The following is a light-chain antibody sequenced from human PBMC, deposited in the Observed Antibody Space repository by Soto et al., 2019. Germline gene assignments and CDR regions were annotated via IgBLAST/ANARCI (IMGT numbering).Light chain of an antibody. CDR1: QSVSSSY. CDR2: GAS. Sequence: EILLTQSPGTLSLSPGERATLSCRASQSVSSSYLAWYQQKPGQAPRLLLYGASSRATGIPDRLSGSGSGTDFTLTIRRLEPEDFAVYYCQQYGSSGTFGQGTQVDIK. V-gene: IGKV3-20*01. CDR3: QQYGSSGT. J-gene: IGKJ1*01.